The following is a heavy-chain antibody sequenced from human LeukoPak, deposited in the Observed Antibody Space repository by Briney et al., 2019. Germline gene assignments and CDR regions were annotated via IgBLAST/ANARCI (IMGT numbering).Heavy chain of an antibody. J-gene: IGHJ4*02. Sequence: SETLSLTCTVSGGSISSYYWSWIRQPPGKGLEWIGYIYYSGSTNYNPSLKSRVTISVDPSKNQFSLKLSSVTAADTAVYYCARDRTTSHFDYWGREPWSPSPQ. D-gene: IGHD4-17*01. CDR2: IYYSGST. V-gene: IGHV4-59*01. CDR3: ARDRTTSHFDY. CDR1: GGSISSYY.